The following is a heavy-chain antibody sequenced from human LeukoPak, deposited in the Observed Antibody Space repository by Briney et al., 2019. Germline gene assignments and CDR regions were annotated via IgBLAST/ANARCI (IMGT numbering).Heavy chain of an antibody. V-gene: IGHV4-59*01. CDR3: ARGGRGYDSSGLFDY. Sequence: PSETLSLTCTVSGGSISSYYWSWIRQPPGKGLEWIGYIYYSGSTNYNPSLKSRVTMSVDTSKNQFSLKLSSVTAADTAVYYCARGGRGYDSSGLFDYWGQGTLVTVSS. CDR1: GGSISSYY. CDR2: IYYSGST. J-gene: IGHJ4*02. D-gene: IGHD3-22*01.